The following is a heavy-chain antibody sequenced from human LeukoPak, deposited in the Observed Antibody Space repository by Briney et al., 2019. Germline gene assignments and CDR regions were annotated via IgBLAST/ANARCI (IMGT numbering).Heavy chain of an antibody. Sequence: GGSLRLSCAASGFTLRNTWMAWVRQAPGKGLGWVANINQDASTKHYVDSVKGRFTISRENAKNSLYLQMNSLRAEDTAVYYCARDQSGSLDYWGQGTLVTVSS. V-gene: IGHV3-7*01. J-gene: IGHJ4*02. D-gene: IGHD1-26*01. CDR3: ARDQSGSLDY. CDR2: INQDASTK. CDR1: GFTLRNTW.